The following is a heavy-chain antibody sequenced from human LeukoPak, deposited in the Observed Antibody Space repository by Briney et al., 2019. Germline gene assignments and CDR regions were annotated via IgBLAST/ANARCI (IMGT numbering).Heavy chain of an antibody. V-gene: IGHV1-8*01. D-gene: IGHD6-13*01. Sequence: VASVKVSCKASGYTFTSYDINWVRQATGQGLEWMGWMNPNSGNTGYAQKFQGRVTITADESTSTAYMELSSLRSEDTAVYYCARDNSSWTYYYYYYMDVWGKGTTVTVSS. J-gene: IGHJ6*03. CDR2: MNPNSGNT. CDR3: ARDNSSWTYYYYYYMDV. CDR1: GYTFTSYD.